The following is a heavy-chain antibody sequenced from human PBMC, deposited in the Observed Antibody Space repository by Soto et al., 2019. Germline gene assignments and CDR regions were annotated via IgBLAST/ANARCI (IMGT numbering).Heavy chain of an antibody. V-gene: IGHV1-18*01. Sequence: QIQLVQSGAEVKKPGASVKVSCKASGYTFSSYHITWVRQAPGQGLEWMGWISAYNGNTNYAQNPPGRVTKTTDPSTSTADMELRSMRPDDTAVYYCARDLPPVDYWGQGTLVTVSS. J-gene: IGHJ4*02. CDR1: GYTFSSYH. CDR2: ISAYNGNT. CDR3: ARDLPPVDY.